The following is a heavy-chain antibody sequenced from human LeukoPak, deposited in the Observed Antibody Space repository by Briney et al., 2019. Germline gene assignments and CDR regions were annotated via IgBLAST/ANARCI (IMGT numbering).Heavy chain of an antibody. Sequence: SETLSLICAVYGGSFIDYYWSWLRQPPGKGLEWIGEIDHSRSTTYNPSLKSRVTISVDTSKNQFSLKLNSVTAADTAVYYCARGFSHWGQGTLVTVSS. CDR3: ARGFSH. D-gene: IGHD3-3*01. V-gene: IGHV4-34*01. J-gene: IGHJ4*02. CDR2: IDHSRST. CDR1: GGSFIDYY.